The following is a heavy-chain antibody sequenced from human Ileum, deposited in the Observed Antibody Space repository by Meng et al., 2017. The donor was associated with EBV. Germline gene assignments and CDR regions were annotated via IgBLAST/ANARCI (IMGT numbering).Heavy chain of an antibody. D-gene: IGHD5-18*01. Sequence: PWQESGPGLVKPSGTLSLTCAVSGASITESNSWSWVRQPPGKGLEWIGEIYHSGGTNYNPSLKSRVTISVDKSKNQISLKLNSVTAADTAVYYCARWAFIYSYGFDHWGQGTLVTVSS. CDR1: GASITESNS. V-gene: IGHV4-4*02. J-gene: IGHJ4*02. CDR3: ARWAFIYSYGFDH. CDR2: IYHSGGT.